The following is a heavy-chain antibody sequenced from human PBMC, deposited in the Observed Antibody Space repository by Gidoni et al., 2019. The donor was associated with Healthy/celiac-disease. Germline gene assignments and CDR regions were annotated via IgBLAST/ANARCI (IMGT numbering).Heavy chain of an antibody. Sequence: HVQLVQSGAEVQKPGSSVKVSCTASVGTFSSHAISWVRQAPGQGLEWMGGIIPILGTANYAQKFQGRVTITADESTSTAYMELSSLRSEDTAVYYCARDPRVGYYYGMDVWGQGTTVTVSS. CDR3: ARDPRVGYYYGMDV. V-gene: IGHV1-69*01. CDR1: VGTFSSHA. D-gene: IGHD2-2*01. CDR2: IIPILGTA. J-gene: IGHJ6*02.